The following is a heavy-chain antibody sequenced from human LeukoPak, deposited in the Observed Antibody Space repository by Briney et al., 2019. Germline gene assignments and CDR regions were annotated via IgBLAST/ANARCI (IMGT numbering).Heavy chain of an antibody. V-gene: IGHV2-5*02. J-gene: IGHJ4*02. CDR1: EFSLSPSGVG. CDR3: AHRVPHYGDYIGVYYFDY. CDR2: IYWDDDK. D-gene: IGHD4-17*01. Sequence: ESGPTLVKPTQTLTLTCNFSEFSLSPSGVGVGWIRQPPGKTLEWLALIYWDDDKRYSPSLKSRLTITKDTSKNQVVLTMTNMDPVDTATYYCAHRVPHYGDYIGVYYFDYWGQGTLVTVSS.